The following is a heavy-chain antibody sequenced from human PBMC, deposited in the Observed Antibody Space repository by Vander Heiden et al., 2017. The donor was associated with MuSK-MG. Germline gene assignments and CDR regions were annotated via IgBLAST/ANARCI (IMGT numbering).Heavy chain of an antibody. D-gene: IGHD3-22*01. J-gene: IGHJ4*02. CDR3: ATGGTYYDSSGYPY. Sequence: EVQLVESGGGLVQPGGSLRLSCAASGFKFSSYWMYWVRQAPGKGLVWVSRINSDGSSTSYADSVKGRFTISRDNAKNTLYLEMNSLRVEDTAVYYCATGGTYYDSSGYPYWGQGTQVTVSS. V-gene: IGHV3-74*01. CDR1: GFKFSSYW. CDR2: INSDGSST.